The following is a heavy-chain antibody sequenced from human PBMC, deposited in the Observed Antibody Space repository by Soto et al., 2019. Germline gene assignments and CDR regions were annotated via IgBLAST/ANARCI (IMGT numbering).Heavy chain of an antibody. CDR3: ARGRDAASQFYSCQGCGV. Sequence: ASLNVSCNETGYNSGAYSTDWVRQAPGRGREWVGLMDPITGGTDYEERLRDRVTMTRDTSINTAYMELRRLRSDDTAIYFCARGRDAASQFYSCQGCGVWGQGTTVPASS. CDR2: MDPITGGT. CDR1: GYNSGAYS. V-gene: IGHV1-2*02. D-gene: IGHD2-15*01. J-gene: IGHJ6*02.